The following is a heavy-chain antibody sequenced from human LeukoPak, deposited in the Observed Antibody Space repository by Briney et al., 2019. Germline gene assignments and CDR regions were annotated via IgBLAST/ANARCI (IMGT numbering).Heavy chain of an antibody. CDR1: GFTFSSYE. V-gene: IGHV3-48*03. D-gene: IGHD3-10*01. CDR2: ISSSGGTI. J-gene: IGHJ4*01. CDR3: ARANYGSGSPSDY. Sequence: TGGSLRLSCAASGFTFSSYEMNWVRQAPGKGLEWVSYISSSGGTIYYADSVKGRFTISRDNAKNSLYLQMNSLRAEDTAVYYCARANYGSGSPSDYWGQEPWSPSPQ.